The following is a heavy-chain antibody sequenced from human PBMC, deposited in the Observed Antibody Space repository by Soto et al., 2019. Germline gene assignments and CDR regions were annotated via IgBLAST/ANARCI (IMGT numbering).Heavy chain of an antibody. Sequence: EVQLLESGGGLVQPGGSLRLSCAASGFTFSSYAMSWVRQAPGKGLEWVSAISGSGGDTEYADSVKARFTISRDNSKNTLYLQVNSLRAEDTAVYYCAKAGQQQLLRGRSMDVWGQGTTVTVSS. D-gene: IGHD6-13*01. J-gene: IGHJ6*02. CDR1: GFTFSSYA. V-gene: IGHV3-23*01. CDR3: AKAGQQQLLRGRSMDV. CDR2: ISGSGGDT.